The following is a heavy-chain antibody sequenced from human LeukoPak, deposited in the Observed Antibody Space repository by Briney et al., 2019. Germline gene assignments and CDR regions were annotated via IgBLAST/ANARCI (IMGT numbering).Heavy chain of an antibody. CDR2: ISGSGGST. CDR3: AKGIAAAGPNWFDP. Sequence: GGSLRLSCAASGFTFSNYAMRWVRQAPGKGLEWVSAISGSGGSTYYADSVKGRFTISRDNSKNTLYLQMNSLRAEDTAVYYCAKGIAAAGPNWFDPWGQGTLVTVSS. CDR1: GFTFSNYA. D-gene: IGHD6-13*01. J-gene: IGHJ5*02. V-gene: IGHV3-23*01.